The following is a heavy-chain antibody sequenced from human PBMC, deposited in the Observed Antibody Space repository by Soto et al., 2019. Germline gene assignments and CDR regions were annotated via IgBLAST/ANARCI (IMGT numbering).Heavy chain of an antibody. Sequence: GESLKISCKGSGYSFTSYWIGWVRQMPGKGLEWMGIIYPGDSDTRYSPSFQGQVTISADKSISTAYLQWSSLKASDTAMYYCARCYRGYFMIANDAFDIWGQGTMVTVSS. V-gene: IGHV5-51*01. CDR2: IYPGDSDT. J-gene: IGHJ3*02. CDR3: ARCYRGYFMIANDAFDI. CDR1: GYSFTSYW. D-gene: IGHD3-22*01.